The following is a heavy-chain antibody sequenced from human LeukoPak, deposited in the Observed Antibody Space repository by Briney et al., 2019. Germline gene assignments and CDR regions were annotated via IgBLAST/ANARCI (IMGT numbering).Heavy chain of an antibody. CDR2: IYYSGST. J-gene: IGHJ5*02. V-gene: IGHV4-59*11. CDR3: ARAATSWGTNWFDP. Sequence: SETLSPTCTVSGGSISSHYWSWIRQPPGKGLEWIGCIYYSGSTNYNPSLKSRVTISVDTSKNQFSLKLSSVTAADTAVYYCARAATSWGTNWFDPWGQGTLVTVSS. CDR1: GGSISSHY. D-gene: IGHD5-24*01.